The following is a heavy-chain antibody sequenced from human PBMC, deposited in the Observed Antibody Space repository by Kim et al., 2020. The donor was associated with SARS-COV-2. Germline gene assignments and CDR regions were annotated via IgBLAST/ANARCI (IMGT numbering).Heavy chain of an antibody. J-gene: IGHJ4*02. CDR3: ACMSSSCPRGDY. V-gene: IGHV4-34*01. Sequence: SETLSLTCAVYGGSFSGYYWSWIRQPPGKGLEWIGEINHSGSTNYNPSLKSRVTISVDTSKNQFSLKLSSVTAADTAVYYCACMSSSCPRGDYWGQGTLVTVSS. CDR1: GGSFSGYY. D-gene: IGHD6-13*01. CDR2: INHSGST.